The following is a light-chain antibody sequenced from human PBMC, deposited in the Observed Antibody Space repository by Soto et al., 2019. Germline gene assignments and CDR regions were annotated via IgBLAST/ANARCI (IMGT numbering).Light chain of an antibody. CDR1: QSVSSY. J-gene: IGKJ1*01. CDR3: QHYYTTPPWT. CDR2: DAS. V-gene: IGKV3-11*01. Sequence: EIVLTQSPATLSLSPGERATLSCRASQSVSSYLAWYQQKPGQAPRLLIYDASNRATGIPDRFSGSGSGTDFTLTISSLQAEDVAVYYCQHYYTTPPWTFGQGTKVDI.